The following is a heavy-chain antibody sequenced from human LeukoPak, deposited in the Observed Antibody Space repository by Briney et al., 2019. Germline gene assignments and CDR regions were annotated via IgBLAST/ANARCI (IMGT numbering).Heavy chain of an antibody. V-gene: IGHV1-69*01. J-gene: IGHJ4*02. D-gene: IGHD6-13*01. CDR3: ARGPYSSSWYVLPVTDY. Sequence: ASVKVSCKASGGTFSSYAISWVRQAPGQGLEWMGGIIPIFGTANYAQKFQGRVTITADESTSTAYMELSSLRSEDTAVYYCARGPYSSSWYVLPVTDYWGQGTLVTVSS. CDR1: GGTFSSYA. CDR2: IIPIFGTA.